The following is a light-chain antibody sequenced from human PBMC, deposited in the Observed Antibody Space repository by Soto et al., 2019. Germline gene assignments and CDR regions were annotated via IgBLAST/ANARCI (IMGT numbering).Light chain of an antibody. CDR1: SGDVGTYEY. J-gene: IGLJ3*02. Sequence: QSALTQPASVSGSPGQSITISCTGTSGDVGTYEYVSWYQHHPGKAPKLMIYEVSNRPTGVSNRFSGSKSGNTASLTISGLQAEDGADYYCSSYTSTLGVVFGGGTKLTVL. CDR3: SSYTSTLGVV. V-gene: IGLV2-14*01. CDR2: EVS.